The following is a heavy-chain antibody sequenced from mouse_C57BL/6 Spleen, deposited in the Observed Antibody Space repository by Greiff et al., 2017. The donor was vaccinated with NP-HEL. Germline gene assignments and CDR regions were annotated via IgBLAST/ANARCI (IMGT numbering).Heavy chain of an antibody. CDR3: ARDYYGSFDY. V-gene: IGHV3-6*01. CDR2: ISYDGSN. CDR1: GYSITSGYY. J-gene: IGHJ2*01. D-gene: IGHD1-1*01. Sequence: EVKLMESGPGLVKPSQSLSLTCSVTGYSITSGYYWNWIRQLPGNKLEWMGYISYDGSNNYNPSLKNRISITRDTSKNQFFLTLNSVTTEDTATYYCARDYYGSFDYWGQGTTLTVSS.